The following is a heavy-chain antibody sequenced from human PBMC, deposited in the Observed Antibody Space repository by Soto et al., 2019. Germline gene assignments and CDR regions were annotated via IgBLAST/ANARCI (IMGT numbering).Heavy chain of an antibody. CDR2: ISYDGSNK. CDR3: ARERSSSSWTHYYYYYYGMDV. D-gene: IGHD6-13*01. Sequence: GGSLRLSCAASGFTFSSYAMHWVRQAPGKGLEWVAVISYDGSNKYYADSVKGRFTISRDNSKNTLYLQMNSLRAEDTAVYYCARERSSSSWTHYYYYYYGMDVWGQGTTVTVSS. J-gene: IGHJ6*02. CDR1: GFTFSSYA. V-gene: IGHV3-30-3*01.